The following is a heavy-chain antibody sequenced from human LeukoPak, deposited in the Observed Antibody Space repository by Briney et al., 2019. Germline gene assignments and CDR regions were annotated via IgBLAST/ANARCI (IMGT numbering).Heavy chain of an antibody. V-gene: IGHV4-59*03. CDR3: AARRLYYFDY. CDR2: IYYSGST. Sequence: SETLSLTXTVSGGSISSYYWSWIRQPPGKGLEWIGYIYYSGSTNYNPSLKSRVTISVDTSKNQFSLKLSSVTAADTAVYYCAARRLYYFDYWGQGTLVTVSS. J-gene: IGHJ4*02. CDR1: GGSISSYY. D-gene: IGHD2/OR15-2a*01.